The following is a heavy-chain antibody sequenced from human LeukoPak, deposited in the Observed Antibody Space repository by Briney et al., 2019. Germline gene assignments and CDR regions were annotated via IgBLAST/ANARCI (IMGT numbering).Heavy chain of an antibody. CDR1: GFTFSTSW. J-gene: IGHJ4*02. Sequence: GGSLRLSCAASGFTFSTSWMHWVRQAPGKGLVWVSRIHNDGSATNYADSVKGRFTISRDNAKNTLYLQMNSLRDEDTAVYYCASTARQSYFDYWGQGILVTVSS. CDR3: ASTARQSYFDY. V-gene: IGHV3-74*01. CDR2: IHNDGSAT.